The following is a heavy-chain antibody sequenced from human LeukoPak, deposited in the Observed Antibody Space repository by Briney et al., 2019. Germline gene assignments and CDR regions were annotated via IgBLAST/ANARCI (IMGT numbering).Heavy chain of an antibody. CDR2: IYYSGST. J-gene: IGHJ4*02. CDR1: GGSISSYY. CDR3: ARQSYYDFWSGPDY. D-gene: IGHD3-3*01. V-gene: IGHV4-59*08. Sequence: TSETLSLTCTVSGGSISSYYWSWIRQPPGKGLEWIGYIYYSGSTNYNPSLKSRVTVSVDTSKNQFSLKLSSVTAADTAVYYCARQSYYDFWSGPDYWGQGTLVTVSS.